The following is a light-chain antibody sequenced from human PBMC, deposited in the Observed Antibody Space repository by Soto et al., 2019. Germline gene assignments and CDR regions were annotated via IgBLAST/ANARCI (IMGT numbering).Light chain of an antibody. V-gene: IGKV3-15*01. CDR2: RTS. CDR1: QSINEN. J-gene: IGKJ4*01. CDR3: QQYNNWPRAT. Sequence: DIVMTQSPATLSVSPGERATLSCRASQSINENLAWYQQKPGQAPRLLMFRTSTRATGFPARFSGSGSGTEFNLTISSLQSEDFAIYYCQQYNNWPRATFGGGTKVDIK.